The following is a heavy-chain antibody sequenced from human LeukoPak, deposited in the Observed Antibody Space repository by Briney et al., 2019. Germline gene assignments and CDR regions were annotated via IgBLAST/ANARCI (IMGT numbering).Heavy chain of an antibody. CDR1: GFTLSSYS. D-gene: IGHD3-22*01. CDR2: IGSSSRTI. V-gene: IGHV3-48*04. J-gene: IGHJ4*02. Sequence: GGSLRLSCAASGFTLSSYSMNWVRQAPGKGLEWVSYIGSSSRTIYYADSVKGRFTISRDNAKNSLYLQMNSLRAEDTAVYYCARDGPPNYYDSFDYWGQGTLVTVSS. CDR3: ARDGPPNYYDSFDY.